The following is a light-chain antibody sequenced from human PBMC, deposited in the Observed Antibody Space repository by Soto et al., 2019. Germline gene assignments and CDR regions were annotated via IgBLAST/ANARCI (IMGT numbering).Light chain of an antibody. Sequence: DIQMTQSPSSLSASVGDRVTMTCRASQTISTYLNWYQHKPGKAPRLLIYAAFSLQSGVPSRFSGSGSGTDFTLTISRLEPEDFAVYYCQHYGSSSFTFGPGTKVDIK. CDR3: QHYGSSSFT. CDR2: AAF. J-gene: IGKJ3*01. CDR1: QTISTY. V-gene: IGKV1-39*01.